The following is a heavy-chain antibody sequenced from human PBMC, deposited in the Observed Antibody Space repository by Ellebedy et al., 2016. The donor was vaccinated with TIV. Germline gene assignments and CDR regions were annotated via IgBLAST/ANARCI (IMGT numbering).Heavy chain of an antibody. D-gene: IGHD4-23*01. J-gene: IGHJ5*02. CDR2: MPYDGSYK. Sequence: GGSLRLXCGASGFTFSDYAMHWVRQAPGKGLEWVAFMPYDGSYKHYVDSVKGRFTISRDNSKNTLFLQMNSLRPEDTAVYYCAKDRHSDYGGWFDPWGQGTLVTVSS. CDR3: AKDRHSDYGGWFDP. CDR1: GFTFSDYA. V-gene: IGHV3-30*02.